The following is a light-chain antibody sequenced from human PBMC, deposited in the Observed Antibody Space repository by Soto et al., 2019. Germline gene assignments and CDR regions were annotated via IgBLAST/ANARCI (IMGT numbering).Light chain of an antibody. Sequence: EIVMTQSPATLSVSPGERATLSCRASQSVSSNIAWYQQKPGQAPRLLISGASTRATGIPARFSGSGSGTGFTLIISSLQSEDFAVYSCHQYNNWPWTFGQGTKVEIK. J-gene: IGKJ1*01. CDR3: HQYNNWPWT. CDR1: QSVSSN. V-gene: IGKV3-15*01. CDR2: GAS.